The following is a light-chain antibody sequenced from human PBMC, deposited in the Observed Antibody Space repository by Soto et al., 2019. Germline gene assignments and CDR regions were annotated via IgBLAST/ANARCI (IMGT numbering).Light chain of an antibody. V-gene: IGKV3-20*01. CDR3: QQYGSSPIT. J-gene: IGKJ1*01. CDR1: QSVSSNN. Sequence: EIVLTQSPGTLSLSPGERATLPCRASQSVSSNNLAWYQQKPGQAPRLLIYGVSSRATGIPDRFSGSGSGTDFTLTISRLEPEDFAVYYCQQYGSSPITFGQGTKVDIK. CDR2: GVS.